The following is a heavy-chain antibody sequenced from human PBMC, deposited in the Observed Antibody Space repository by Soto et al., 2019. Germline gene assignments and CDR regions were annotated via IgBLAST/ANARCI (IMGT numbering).Heavy chain of an antibody. CDR2: ISYDGSNK. J-gene: IGHJ4*02. CDR1: GFTFSSYG. D-gene: IGHD5-12*01. CDR3: AKSTWDGSGYDSAFLVGYYFDY. Sequence: QVQLVESGGGVVQPGRSLRLSCAASGFTFSSYGMHWVRQAPGKGLEWVAVISYDGSNKYYADSVKGRFTISRDNSKNTLYLQMNSLRAEDTAVYYCAKSTWDGSGYDSAFLVGYYFDYWGQGTLVTVSS. V-gene: IGHV3-30*18.